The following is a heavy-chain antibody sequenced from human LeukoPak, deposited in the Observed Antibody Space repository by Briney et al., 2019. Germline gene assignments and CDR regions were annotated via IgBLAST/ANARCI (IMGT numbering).Heavy chain of an antibody. V-gene: IGHV1-2*02. CDR2: INPNSGGT. J-gene: IGHJ5*02. Sequence: ASVKVSCKASVYTFTGYYIHWVRQAPGQGLEWMGWINPNSGGTNYAQKFQGRVTMTRDTSISTAYMELSRLRSDDTAVYYCARDVNYCSSTSCYVNWFDPWGQGTLVTVSS. D-gene: IGHD2-2*01. CDR3: ARDVNYCSSTSCYVNWFDP. CDR1: VYTFTGYY.